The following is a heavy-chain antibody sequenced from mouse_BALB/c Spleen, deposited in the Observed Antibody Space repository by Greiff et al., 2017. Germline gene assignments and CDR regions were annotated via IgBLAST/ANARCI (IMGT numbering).Heavy chain of an antibody. CDR2: INPSTGYT. V-gene: IGHV1-7*01. Sequence: QVQLQQSGAELAKPGASVKMSCKASGYTFTSYWMHWVKQRPGQGLEWIGYINPSTGYTEYNQKFKDKATLTADKSSSTAYMQLSSLTSEDSAVYYCAKNYRYDGYFDVWGAGTTVTVSS. D-gene: IGHD2-14*01. CDR1: GYTFTSYW. J-gene: IGHJ1*01. CDR3: AKNYRYDGYFDV.